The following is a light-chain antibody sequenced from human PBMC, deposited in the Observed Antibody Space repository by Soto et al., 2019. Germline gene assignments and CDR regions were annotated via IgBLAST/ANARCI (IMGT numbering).Light chain of an antibody. CDR3: QQRYNSPFT. V-gene: IGKV1-39*01. J-gene: IGKJ3*01. Sequence: DIELTQSPSTLSASVGERVTITCRASQTIIRYLNWYQHKPGKAPDLLIYDVSSLPTGIPSRFSGSGSGTEFTLTISSLQPEDFATYYCQQRYNSPFTFGPGTKLEIK. CDR2: DVS. CDR1: QTIIRY.